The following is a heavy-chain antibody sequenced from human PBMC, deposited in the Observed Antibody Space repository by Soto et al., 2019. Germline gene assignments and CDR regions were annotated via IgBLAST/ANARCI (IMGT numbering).Heavy chain of an antibody. J-gene: IGHJ6*03. CDR2: ISGSGGST. D-gene: IGHD2-15*01. Sequence: GGSLRLSCAASGFTFSSYAMSWVRQAPGKGLEWVSAISGSGGSTYYADSVKGRFTISRDNSKNTLYLQMNSLRAEDTAVYYCARALGYCSGGSCYSIYYYYYMDVWGKGTTVTVS. CDR3: ARALGYCSGGSCYSIYYYYYMDV. V-gene: IGHV3-23*01. CDR1: GFTFSSYA.